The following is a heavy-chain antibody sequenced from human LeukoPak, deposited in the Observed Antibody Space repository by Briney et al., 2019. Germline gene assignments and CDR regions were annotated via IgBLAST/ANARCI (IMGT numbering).Heavy chain of an antibody. V-gene: IGHV3-30*18. CDR3: AKSVASDAY. CDR2: ISYDGSNK. Sequence: PGGSLRLSCAASGFTFNSYGMHWVRQAPGKGLEWVAVISYDGSNKYYADFVKGRFTISRDNSKNTLSLQMNGLIPEDTAVYYCAKSVASDAYRGQGTLVTVSS. CDR1: GFTFNSYG. J-gene: IGHJ4*02. D-gene: IGHD5-12*01.